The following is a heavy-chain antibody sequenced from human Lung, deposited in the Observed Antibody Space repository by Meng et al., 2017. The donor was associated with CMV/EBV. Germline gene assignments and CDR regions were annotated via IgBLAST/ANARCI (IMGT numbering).Heavy chain of an antibody. CDR2: FYYGGNS. V-gene: IGHV4-59*01. Sequence: GPGLLSHSETLSLTCTVSVGSINSYYWSWIRQPPGQGLEWLGYFYYGGNSNYNPSLKSRVTISVDTSKNLFSLNLTSVTAADAALYYCARGSYLAVEGWGLGTLVTVSS. J-gene: IGHJ4*02. CDR3: ARGSYLAVEG. CDR1: VGSINSYY. D-gene: IGHD2-21*01.